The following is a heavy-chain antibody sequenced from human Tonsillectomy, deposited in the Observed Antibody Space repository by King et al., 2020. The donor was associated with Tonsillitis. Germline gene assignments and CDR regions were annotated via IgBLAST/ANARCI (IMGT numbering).Heavy chain of an antibody. Sequence: QVQLQESGPGLVKPSETLSLTCTVSGGSISTYYWSWIRQPPGKGLEWIGYIDHSGSTNYNPSLKSRVTISVDTSKNQFSLKLSSVTAADTAVYYCARDIHGQLASEGCFPGGDYYYYYGMDVWGQGTTVTVSS. V-gene: IGHV4-59*01. CDR1: GGSISTYY. J-gene: IGHJ6*02. D-gene: IGHD6-13*01. CDR2: IDHSGST. CDR3: ARDIHGQLASEGCFPGGDYYYYYGMDV.